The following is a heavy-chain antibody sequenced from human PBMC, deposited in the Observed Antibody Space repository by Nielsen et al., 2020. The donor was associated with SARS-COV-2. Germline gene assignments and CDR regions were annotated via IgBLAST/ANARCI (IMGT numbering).Heavy chain of an antibody. Sequence: GESLKISCAASGFTFSSYSMNWVRQAPGKGLEWVSYISSSSSTIYYADSVKGRFTISRDNSKNTLYLQMNSLRAEDTAVYYCAKEGRAYYGSGSSFDYWGQGTLVTVSS. V-gene: IGHV3-48*01. CDR1: GFTFSSYS. D-gene: IGHD3-10*01. CDR3: AKEGRAYYGSGSSFDY. CDR2: ISSSSSTI. J-gene: IGHJ4*02.